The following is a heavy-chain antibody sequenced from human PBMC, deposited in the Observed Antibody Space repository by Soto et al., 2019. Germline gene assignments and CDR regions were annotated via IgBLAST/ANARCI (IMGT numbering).Heavy chain of an antibody. J-gene: IGHJ4*02. CDR2: ISYDGSNK. D-gene: IGHD3-22*01. CDR1: GFTFSSYG. V-gene: IGHV3-30*18. CDR3: AKGVSIVTYYYDSSGYESDY. Sequence: QVQLVESGGGVVQPGRSLRLSCAASGFTFSSYGIHWVRQAPGKGLEWVAVISYDGSNKYYADSVKGRFTISRDNSKNTLYLQMNRLRAEDTAVYYCAKGVSIVTYYYDSSGYESDYWGQGTLVTVSS.